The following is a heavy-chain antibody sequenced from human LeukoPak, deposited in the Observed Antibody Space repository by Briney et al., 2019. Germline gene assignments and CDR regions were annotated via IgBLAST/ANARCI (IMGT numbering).Heavy chain of an antibody. Sequence: ASVKASCKASGYTFTSYGISWVRQAPGQGLEWMGWISAYNGNTDYAQKLQGRVTMTTDTSTSTAYMELRSLRSDDTAVYYCARDLEARRNDAFDIWGQGTMVTVSS. CDR1: GYTFTSYG. D-gene: IGHD5-12*01. CDR2: ISAYNGNT. J-gene: IGHJ3*02. CDR3: ARDLEARRNDAFDI. V-gene: IGHV1-18*01.